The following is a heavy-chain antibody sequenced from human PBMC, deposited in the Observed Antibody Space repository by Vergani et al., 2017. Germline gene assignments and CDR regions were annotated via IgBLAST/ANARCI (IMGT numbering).Heavy chain of an antibody. Sequence: QVQMQESGPGLVKTSETLSLTCSASGAPISYWCWSWLRQPAGKGLEWIATVFHSGSAYYNPSLRRRVTISVETSKNQFSLRLTTLTAADTAVYYCARQFWVSQGVGAFETWGRGTEVSVSS. CDR3: ARQFWVSQGVGAFET. D-gene: IGHD3-16*01. CDR1: GAPISYWC. CDR2: VFHSGSA. V-gene: IGHV4-59*08. J-gene: IGHJ3*02.